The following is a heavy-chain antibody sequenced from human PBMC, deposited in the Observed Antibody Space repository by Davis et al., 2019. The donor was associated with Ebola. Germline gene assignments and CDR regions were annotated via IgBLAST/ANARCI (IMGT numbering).Heavy chain of an antibody. CDR2: ISWNSGSI. D-gene: IGHD6-13*01. CDR1: GFTFSGSA. J-gene: IGHJ6*02. Sequence: SLKISCAASGFTFSGSAMHWVRQAPGKGLEWVSGISWNSGSIGYADSVKGRFTISRDNAKNSLYLQMNSLRAEDTALYYCAKDSSSQTHYYYGMDVWGQGTTVTVSS. V-gene: IGHV3-9*01. CDR3: AKDSSSQTHYYYGMDV.